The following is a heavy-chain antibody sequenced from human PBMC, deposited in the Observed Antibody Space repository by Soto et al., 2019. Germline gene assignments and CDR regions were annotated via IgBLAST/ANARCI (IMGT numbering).Heavy chain of an antibody. Sequence: QVQLQESGPGLVKPSQTLSLTCTVSGGSISSGNYYWSWIRQPPGKGLEWIGFISYSWTTHYSAPLRCRVSISVDTTKNQFSMDLSSVTAADTAVYYCATMGTPVTGLYYFDYWGQGTLVTVSS. CDR2: ISYSWTT. D-gene: IGHD4-17*01. CDR1: GGSISSGNYY. CDR3: ATMGTPVTGLYYFDY. J-gene: IGHJ4*02. V-gene: IGHV4-30-4*01.